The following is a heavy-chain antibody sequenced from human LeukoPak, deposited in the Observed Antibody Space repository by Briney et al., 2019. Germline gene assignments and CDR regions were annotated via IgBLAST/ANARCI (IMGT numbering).Heavy chain of an antibody. J-gene: IGHJ3*02. CDR1: GYTFTSYG. CDR2: ISAYNGKT. D-gene: IGHD3-10*01. V-gene: IGHV1-18*01. Sequence: ASVNVSCKASGYTFTSYGISWVRQAPGQGLEWMGWISAYNGKTNYAQKLQGRVTMTTDTSTRTAYMELRSLRSDDTAVYYCARVYGSGSFDAFDIWGQGTMVTVSS. CDR3: ARVYGSGSFDAFDI.